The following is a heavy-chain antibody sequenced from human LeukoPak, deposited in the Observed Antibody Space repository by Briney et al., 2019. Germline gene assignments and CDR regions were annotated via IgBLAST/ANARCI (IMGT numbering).Heavy chain of an antibody. CDR1: GYTFTSYD. Sequence: GASVKVSCKASGYTFTSYDINWVRQATGQGLEWMGWINPNSGGTNYAQKFQGRVTMTRDTSISTAYMELSRLRSDDTAVYYCARGRITMVRGVSPWFDPWGQGTLVTVSS. CDR3: ARGRITMVRGVSPWFDP. D-gene: IGHD3-10*01. CDR2: INPNSGGT. V-gene: IGHV1-2*02. J-gene: IGHJ5*02.